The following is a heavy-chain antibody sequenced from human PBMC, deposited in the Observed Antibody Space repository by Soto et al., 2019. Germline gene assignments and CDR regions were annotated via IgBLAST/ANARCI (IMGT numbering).Heavy chain of an antibody. D-gene: IGHD6-19*01. CDR3: ARGGGYSGGGENWFAP. CDR1: GGTFSSYA. CDR2: IIPIFGTA. J-gene: IGHJ5*02. Sequence: RASVKVSCKASGGTFSSYAISWVRQAPGQGLEWMGGIIPIFGTANYAQKFQGRVTITADESTSTAYMELSSLRSEDTAVYYCARGGGYSGGGENWFAPWGQGTLVTVSS. V-gene: IGHV1-69*13.